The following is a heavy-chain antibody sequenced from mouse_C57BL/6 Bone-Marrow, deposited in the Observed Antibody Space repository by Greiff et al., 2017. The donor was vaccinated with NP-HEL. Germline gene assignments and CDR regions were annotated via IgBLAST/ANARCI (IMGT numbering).Heavy chain of an antibody. CDR3: AILRQDY. D-gene: IGHD1-2*01. CDR2: IDPSDSYT. Sequence: QVQLQQSGAELVKPGASVKLSCKASGYTFTSYWMQWVKQRPGQGLEWIGEIDPSDSYTNYNQKFQGKATLTVDTSSSTAYMQLSSLTSEDSAVYYCAILRQDYWGQGTSVTVSS. J-gene: IGHJ4*01. V-gene: IGHV1-50*01. CDR1: GYTFTSYW.